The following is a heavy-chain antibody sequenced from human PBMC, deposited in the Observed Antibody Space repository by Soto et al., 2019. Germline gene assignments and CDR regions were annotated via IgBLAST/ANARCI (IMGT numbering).Heavy chain of an antibody. CDR2: IYPDDSEA. V-gene: IGHV5-51*01. J-gene: IGHJ3*02. D-gene: IGHD1-26*01. CDR1: GYSFSSYW. CDR3: ARSIRIVGARTFDI. Sequence: EVQLVQSGTEVKKPGESLKISCKGSGYSFSSYWVGWVRQIPGQGLEWMGIIYPDDSEARYSPSFQGHVTISADKSISTAYLQWSSLKASDTAMYYCARSIRIVGARTFDIWGQGTMVTVSS.